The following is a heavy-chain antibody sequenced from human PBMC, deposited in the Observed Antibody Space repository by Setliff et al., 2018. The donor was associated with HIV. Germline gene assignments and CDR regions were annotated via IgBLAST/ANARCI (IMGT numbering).Heavy chain of an antibody. D-gene: IGHD2-15*01. CDR1: GYSIRSYY. CDR2: ITDTGHT. J-gene: IGHJ6*02. V-gene: IGHV4-34*01. Sequence: PSETLSLTCAVSGYSIRSYYWTWIRQPPGRGLEWIGEITDTGHTNYNSSLQSRVTISLDTSRKQFSLKLTSVTASDAAVYYCARAPSCIGANCIFYYYYYQGLDVWGHGTTVTV. CDR3: ARAPSCIGANCIFYYYYYQGLDV.